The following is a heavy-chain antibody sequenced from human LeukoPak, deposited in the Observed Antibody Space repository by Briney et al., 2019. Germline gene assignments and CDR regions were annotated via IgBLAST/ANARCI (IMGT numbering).Heavy chain of an antibody. V-gene: IGHV4-39*01. CDR2: ITNTGGT. CDR3: ARKTPGTSVDV. Sequence: SETLSLTCTVSGGSISNSGHYWVWIRQPPGKGLEWIGTITNTGGTYSNPSLKSRVTVSIDASKTQISLKLTSVTAADTAVFYCARKTPGTSVDVWGQGTPVTVSS. D-gene: IGHD3-10*01. J-gene: IGHJ6*02. CDR1: GGSISNSGHY.